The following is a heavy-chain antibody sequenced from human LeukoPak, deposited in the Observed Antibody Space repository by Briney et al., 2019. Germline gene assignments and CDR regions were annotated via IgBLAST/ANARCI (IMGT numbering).Heavy chain of an antibody. CDR2: INPNSGGT. J-gene: IGHJ4*02. CDR3: ARAMVRGVIISLGY. CDR1: GYTFTGYY. Sequence: ASVKVPCKASGYTFTGYYMHWVRQAPGQGLEWMGWINPNSGGTNYAQKFQGRVTMTRDTSISTAYVELSRLRSDDTAVYYCARAMVRGVIISLGYWGQGTLVTVSS. D-gene: IGHD3-10*01. V-gene: IGHV1-2*02.